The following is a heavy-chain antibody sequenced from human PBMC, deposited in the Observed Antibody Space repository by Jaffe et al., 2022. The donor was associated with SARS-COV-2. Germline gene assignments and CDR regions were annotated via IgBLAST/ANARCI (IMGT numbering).Heavy chain of an antibody. CDR3: AVLRGETRFDP. CDR2: IYHSGNT. Sequence: QLQLHESGPGLVKPSETLSLTCTVSGGSINRSSYYWGWIRQPPGKGLEWIGIIYHSGNTYYNPSLKSRVTISVDTSKNQFSLKLNSVTAADTAVFYCAVLRGETRFDPWGQGTLVTVSS. J-gene: IGHJ5*02. CDR1: GGSINRSSYY. V-gene: IGHV4-39*01. D-gene: IGHD3-10*01.